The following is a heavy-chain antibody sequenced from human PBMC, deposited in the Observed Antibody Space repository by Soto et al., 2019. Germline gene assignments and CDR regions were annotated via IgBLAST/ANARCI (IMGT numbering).Heavy chain of an antibody. V-gene: IGHV3-30*18. J-gene: IGHJ4*02. Sequence: QVQLVESGGGVVQPGRSLRLSCEASGFSLSTYGMHWVRQAPGKGLEWVAVISYDGSNKYHADSVKGRFTISRDNSRNTLYLQMNSLRLDDTAVYYCAKDAPRYSGFDFSQWGQRTLVTVSS. CDR3: AKDAPRYSGFDFSQ. CDR2: ISYDGSNK. CDR1: GFSLSTYG. D-gene: IGHD5-12*01.